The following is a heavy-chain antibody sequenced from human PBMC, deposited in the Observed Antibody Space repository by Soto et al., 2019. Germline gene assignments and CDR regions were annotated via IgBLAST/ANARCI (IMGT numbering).Heavy chain of an antibody. CDR2: IYRSGNT. Sequence: SETLSLTCGVSGYSIDTNYYWGWIRQPPGKGLEWIGSIYRSGNTYYNSSLKGRVTISLDTAKNQFSLKLRSVTAADTAVYYCATSSGDWYYYGMDVWGQGTTVTVSS. D-gene: IGHD2-21*02. V-gene: IGHV4-38-2*01. CDR3: ATSSGDWYYYGMDV. CDR1: GYSIDTNYY. J-gene: IGHJ6*02.